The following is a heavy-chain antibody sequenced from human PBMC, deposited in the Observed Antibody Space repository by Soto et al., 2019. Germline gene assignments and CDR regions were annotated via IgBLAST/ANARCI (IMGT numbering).Heavy chain of an antibody. Sequence: SPTLPLTCAISGDSVSSNSDAWNWIRQSPSRGLEWLGRTYYRSRWYSDYAGSLKSRITINPDTSSNQFSLQLHSVTPEDTAVYYCPSDFMRVTYHPSSSDPWGQETLVTV. V-gene: IGHV6-1*01. CDR2: TYYRSRWYS. D-gene: IGHD2-2*01. CDR1: GDSVSSNSDA. CDR3: PSDFMRVTYHPSSSDP. J-gene: IGHJ5*02.